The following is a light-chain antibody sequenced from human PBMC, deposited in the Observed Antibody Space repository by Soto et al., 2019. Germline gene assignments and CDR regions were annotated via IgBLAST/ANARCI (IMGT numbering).Light chain of an antibody. J-gene: IGKJ5*01. CDR1: QTFSSH. CDR2: DAS. Sequence: EIVLTQSPATLSLSPGERATLSCRASQTFSSHLAWYQQKPGQAPRLLIYDASKRATGIPARFSGRGSGTDFPLTTSSLEPEDFAGYYCQQRSNWPPVITFGQGTRLEIK. V-gene: IGKV3-11*01. CDR3: QQRSNWPPVIT.